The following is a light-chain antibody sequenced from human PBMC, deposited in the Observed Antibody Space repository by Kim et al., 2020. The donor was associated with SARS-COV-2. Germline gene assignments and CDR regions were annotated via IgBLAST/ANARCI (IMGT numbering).Light chain of an antibody. CDR3: QVWDNSDRV. V-gene: IGLV3-21*04. CDR2: FAS. CDR1: NIGYKS. J-gene: IGLJ3*02. Sequence: VTPGQTAWITCGGDNIGYKSVHWYQLRPGPAPVLVIYFASDRPSGIPERFFSSISGNTATLIITRVEAGDEADYYCQVWDNSDRVFGGGTQLTVL.